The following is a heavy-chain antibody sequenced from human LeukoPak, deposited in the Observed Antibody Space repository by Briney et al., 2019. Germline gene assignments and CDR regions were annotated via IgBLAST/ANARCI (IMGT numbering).Heavy chain of an antibody. CDR2: TNSDGSST. CDR1: GFTLSSYW. CDR3: ATSRYCSGASCSYH. V-gene: IGHV3-74*01. J-gene: IGHJ5*02. Sequence: PGGSLRLSCAASGFTLSSYWMYWVRQAPGKGLMWVSRTNSDGSSTNYADSVKGRFTISRDNAKNTLYLQMNSLRAEDTAVYYCATSRYCSGASCSYHWGQGTLVTVSS. D-gene: IGHD2-15*01.